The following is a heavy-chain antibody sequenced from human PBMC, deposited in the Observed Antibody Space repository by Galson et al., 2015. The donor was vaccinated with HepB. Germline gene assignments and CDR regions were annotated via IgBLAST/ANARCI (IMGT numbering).Heavy chain of an antibody. CDR1: GFTFSSYG. Sequence: SLRLSCAASGFTFSSYGMHWVRQAPGKGLEWVAVIWYDGSNKYYADSVKGRFTISRDNSKNTLYLQMNSLRAEDTAVYYCAKDPSPGIVATSNFDYWGQGTLVTVSS. CDR2: IWYDGSNK. V-gene: IGHV3-33*06. CDR3: AKDPSPGIVATSNFDY. D-gene: IGHD5-12*01. J-gene: IGHJ4*02.